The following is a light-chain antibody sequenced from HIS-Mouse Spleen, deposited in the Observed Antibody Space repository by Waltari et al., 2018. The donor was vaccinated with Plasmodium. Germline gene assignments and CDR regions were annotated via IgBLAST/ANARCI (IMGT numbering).Light chain of an antibody. V-gene: IGKV3-11*01. CDR1: QSVSSY. CDR3: QQRSNWPRVLT. CDR2: DAS. Sequence: EIVLTQSPATLSLSPGERATLSCRASQSVSSYLAWYQQKTGQAPRLLIYDASNRATGIPARFSVSGSGTDFTLTISSLEPEDFAVYYCQQRSNWPRVLTFGGGTKVEIK. J-gene: IGKJ4*01.